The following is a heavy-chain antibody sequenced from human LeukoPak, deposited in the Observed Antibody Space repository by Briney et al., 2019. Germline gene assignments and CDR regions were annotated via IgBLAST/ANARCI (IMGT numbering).Heavy chain of an antibody. CDR1: GYTFTSYD. D-gene: IGHD1-1*01. Sequence: ASVKVSCKASGYTFTSYDINWVRQATGQGLEWMGWMNPNSGNTGYAQKFQGRVTMTRNPSISTAYMELSSLRSEDTAVYYCARDWNDFDAFDIWGQGTMVTVSS. J-gene: IGHJ3*02. CDR3: ARDWNDFDAFDI. CDR2: MNPNSGNT. V-gene: IGHV1-8*01.